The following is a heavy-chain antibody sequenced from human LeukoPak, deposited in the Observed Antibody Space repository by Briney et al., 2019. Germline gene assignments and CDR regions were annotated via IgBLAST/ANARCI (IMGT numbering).Heavy chain of an antibody. Sequence: GGSLRLSCAASGFTFGAYYMSWIRQAPGEGLEWISYISDGGSSIYNADSVKGRFTISRDNAKNSLYLQMNSLTDEDTAVYYCARDGRGNYHYDLWGQGTLVTVSS. V-gene: IGHV3-11*04. J-gene: IGHJ4*02. CDR3: ARDGRGNYHYDL. D-gene: IGHD3-16*02. CDR2: ISDGGSSI. CDR1: GFTFGAYY.